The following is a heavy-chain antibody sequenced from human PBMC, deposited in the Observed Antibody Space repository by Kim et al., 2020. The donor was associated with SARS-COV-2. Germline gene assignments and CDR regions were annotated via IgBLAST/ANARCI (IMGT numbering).Heavy chain of an antibody. CDR1: GFTFSSYA. V-gene: IGHV3-30*04. CDR2: ISSDGDNK. Sequence: GGSLRLSCAASGFTFSSYAIHWVRQAPGKGLEWVAVISSDGDNKYYADSVKGRFTISRVNSKNTLYLKMNSLRAEDTAVYYCARDPRYPHSGGSFFDLWGRGTLVTVSS. D-gene: IGHD2-15*01. CDR3: ARDPRYPHSGGSFFDL. J-gene: IGHJ2*01.